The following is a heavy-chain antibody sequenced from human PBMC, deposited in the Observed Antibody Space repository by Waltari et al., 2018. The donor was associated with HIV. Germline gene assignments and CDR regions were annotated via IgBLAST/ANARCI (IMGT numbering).Heavy chain of an antibody. CDR1: ASSISSGYY. D-gene: IGHD3-22*01. CDR2: IYRSGTT. CDR3: ARDQDYYDSSGYTCYAFDM. V-gene: IGHV4-38-2*02. J-gene: IGHJ3*02. Sequence: QVQLQESGPGVVKPSETLSLTCTVSASSISSGYYWGWIRQSPGKGLESIGSIYRSGTTYYNPSLKSRVTISVNMSKNQFSLKLTSMTAADTALYYCARDQDYYDSSGYTCYAFDMWGPGTMVTVSS.